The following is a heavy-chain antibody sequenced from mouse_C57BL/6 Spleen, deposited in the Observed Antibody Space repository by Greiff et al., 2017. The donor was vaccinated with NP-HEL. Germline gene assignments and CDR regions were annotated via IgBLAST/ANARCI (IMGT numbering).Heavy chain of an antibody. CDR2: ISDGGSYT. V-gene: IGHV5-4*01. D-gene: IGHD1-1*01. CDR1: GFTFSSYA. CDR3: ARDPPYYYGSSVASYYYAMDY. Sequence: EVQRVESGGGLVKPGGSLKLSCAASGFTFSSYAMSWVRQTPEKRLEWVATISDGGSYTYYPDNVKGRFTISRDNAKNNLYLQMSHLKSEDTAMYYCARDPPYYYGSSVASYYYAMDYWGQGTSVTVAS. J-gene: IGHJ4*01.